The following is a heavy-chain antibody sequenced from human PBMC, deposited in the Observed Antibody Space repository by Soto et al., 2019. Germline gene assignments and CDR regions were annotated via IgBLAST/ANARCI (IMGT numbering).Heavy chain of an antibody. D-gene: IGHD3-3*01. CDR2: INYRGTT. CDR3: ARDAPGVAPY. CDR1: GGSIIDGQTY. J-gene: IGHJ4*02. V-gene: IGHV4-31*01. Sequence: QVQLQESGPGLVKPSQTLSLTCTVSGGSIIDGQTYLNWIRQHPERGLEWMGYINYRGTTNYSPASKSQIIISIDTSKNQFSLRLTSVTAAETDVYYCARDAPGVAPYWGQGTLVTVSS.